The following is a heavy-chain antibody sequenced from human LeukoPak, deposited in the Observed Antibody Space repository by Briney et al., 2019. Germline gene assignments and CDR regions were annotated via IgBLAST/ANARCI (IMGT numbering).Heavy chain of an antibody. CDR2: IYYSGST. CDR1: GGSISSYY. J-gene: IGHJ3*02. D-gene: IGHD2-15*01. CDR3: AGTVVAAPDAFDI. V-gene: IGHV4-59*01. Sequence: SETPSLTCTVSGGSISSYYWSWIRQPPGKGLEWIGYIYYSGSTNYNPSLKSRVTISVDTSKNQFSLKLSSVTAADTAVYYCAGTVVAAPDAFDIWGQGTMVTVSS.